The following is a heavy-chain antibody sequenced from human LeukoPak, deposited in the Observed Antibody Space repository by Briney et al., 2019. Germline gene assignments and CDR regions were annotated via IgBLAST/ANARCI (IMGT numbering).Heavy chain of an antibody. CDR3: ARASELLHDAFDI. CDR1: GFNFSIYS. CDR2: IESSGSLT. J-gene: IGHJ3*02. D-gene: IGHD2-21*02. V-gene: IGHV3-48*01. Sequence: QPGGSLRLSCAASGFNFSIYSMNWVRQAPGRGLEWLSYIESSGSLTYHADSVKGRFIISRDNGKNSLYLRLNSLRAEDTAVYYCARASELLHDAFDIWGRGTMVTVSS.